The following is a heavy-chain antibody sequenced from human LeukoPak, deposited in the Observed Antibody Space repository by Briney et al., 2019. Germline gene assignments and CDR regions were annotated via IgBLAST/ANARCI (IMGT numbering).Heavy chain of an antibody. J-gene: IGHJ3*01. Sequence: ASVKVSCKASGYTFTSYGISWVRQAPGQGLEWMGWISAYSGNTNYAQKLQGRVTMTTDTSTSTAYMELRSLRSDDTAVYYCARPANLYYSSDAFALWGQGTMVTVSS. CDR2: ISAYSGNT. V-gene: IGHV1-18*01. CDR3: ARPANLYYSSDAFAL. CDR1: GYTFTSYG. D-gene: IGHD2/OR15-2a*01.